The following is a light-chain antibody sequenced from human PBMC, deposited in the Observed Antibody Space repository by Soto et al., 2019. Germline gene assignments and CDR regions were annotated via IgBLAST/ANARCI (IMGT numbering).Light chain of an antibody. J-gene: IGKJ1*01. CDR3: QQSYSSPWT. CDR1: QNIGTY. V-gene: IGKV1-39*01. Sequence: DIQMTQSQSSMSASVGDRVTISCRARQNIGTYLSWYQQKPVRAPKLQIYAASNLQSGVPSRFSGSGSGTDFTRTIRSLQPEDFATYFCQQSYSSPWTFGQGTKVEIK. CDR2: AAS.